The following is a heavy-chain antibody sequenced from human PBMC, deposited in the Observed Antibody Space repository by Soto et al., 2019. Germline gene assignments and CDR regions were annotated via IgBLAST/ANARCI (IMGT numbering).Heavy chain of an antibody. CDR1: GLSLRTTGVG. Sequence: QVTLKESGPTLVKPTQTLTLTCTVSGLSLRTTGVGVGWVRQPPGKALEWLALLYWDDEKRYSPALRSRLTIPKDTSEKQVVLTMTNVDTVDRATYYCVQSRCGGDCLEIYSSHAYNGLDVWGQGTTVTVSS. D-gene: IGHD2-21*02. CDR3: VQSRCGGDCLEIYSSHAYNGLDV. V-gene: IGHV2-5*02. CDR2: LYWDDEK. J-gene: IGHJ6*02.